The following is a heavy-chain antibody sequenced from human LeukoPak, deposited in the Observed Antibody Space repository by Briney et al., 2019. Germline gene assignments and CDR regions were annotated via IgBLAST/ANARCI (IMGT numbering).Heavy chain of an antibody. J-gene: IGHJ4*02. V-gene: IGHV3-30*04. Sequence: GGSLRLSCAASGFTFSSYAMHWVRQAPGKGLEWVAVISYDGSNKYYADSVKGRFTISRDNSKNTLYLQMNSPRAEDTAVYYCARESYYDSSGYYSFDYWGQGTLVTVSS. CDR2: ISYDGSNK. CDR1: GFTFSSYA. CDR3: ARESYYDSSGYYSFDY. D-gene: IGHD3-22*01.